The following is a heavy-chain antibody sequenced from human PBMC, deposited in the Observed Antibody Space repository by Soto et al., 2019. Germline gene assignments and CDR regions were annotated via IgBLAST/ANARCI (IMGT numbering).Heavy chain of an antibody. V-gene: IGHV3-23*01. D-gene: IGHD3-9*01. J-gene: IGHJ4*02. CDR3: AKGRYAGNFDY. Sequence: HPGGSLRLSCSASGFTFNNYVMNWARQAPGKGLEWVATISATGGSTYYADSVKDRFTISRDNSKNTLYLQMNGLRVEDTAVYYCAKGRYAGNFDYWVQGTPVTVSS. CDR2: ISATGGST. CDR1: GFTFNNYV.